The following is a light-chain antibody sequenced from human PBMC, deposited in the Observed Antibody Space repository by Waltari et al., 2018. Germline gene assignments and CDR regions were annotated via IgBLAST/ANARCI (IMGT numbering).Light chain of an antibody. CDR1: QGVSSY. CDR2: NAS. V-gene: IGKV3-11*01. Sequence: SGRASQGVSSYLAWYQQKPGQAPRLLIYNASTRATGIPARFSGSGSGTDFTLTISSLEPEDFAVYYCQQRSNWLWTFGQGTKVEIK. J-gene: IGKJ1*01. CDR3: QQRSNWLWT.